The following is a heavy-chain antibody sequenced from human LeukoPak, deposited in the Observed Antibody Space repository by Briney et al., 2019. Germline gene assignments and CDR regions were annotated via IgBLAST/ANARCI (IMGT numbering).Heavy chain of an antibody. Sequence: GGSLRLSCTASGFTFKNYAMNWVRQAPGKGLEWVSVISGGGGSTYYGDSGKGRFTISRDNSNNTLYLQMNSLRAEDTAVYYCAKGALVTTRSWLDPWGQGTLVTVSS. D-gene: IGHD4-17*01. CDR1: GFTFKNYA. CDR3: AKGALVTTRSWLDP. J-gene: IGHJ5*02. V-gene: IGHV3-23*01. CDR2: ISGGGGST.